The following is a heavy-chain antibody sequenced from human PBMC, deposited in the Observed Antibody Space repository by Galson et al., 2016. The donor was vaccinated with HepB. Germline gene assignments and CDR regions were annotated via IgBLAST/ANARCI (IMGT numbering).Heavy chain of an antibody. CDR2: ISASGGTT. D-gene: IGHD4/OR15-4a*01. V-gene: IGHV3-23*01. Sequence: SLRLSCAASGFTFSSYSMNWVRQAPGKGLEWVSGISASGGTTFYADSVKGRFTISRDNSKKTVFLQMNILRAEDTGLYYCVKDRCTYGAPNNYGMDVWGQGTTVTVSS. J-gene: IGHJ6*02. CDR1: GFTFSSYS. CDR3: VKDRCTYGAPNNYGMDV.